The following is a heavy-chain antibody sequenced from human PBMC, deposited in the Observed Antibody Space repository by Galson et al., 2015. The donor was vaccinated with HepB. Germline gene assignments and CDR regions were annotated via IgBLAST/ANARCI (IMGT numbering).Heavy chain of an antibody. D-gene: IGHD3-10*01. Sequence: SVKVSCKDSGGSFNKYAISWVRQAPGRGLEWMGGINPFFGTANYAEKLQGRVTITAYESTNTAHMELSSLRLEDTAVYYCARGFDSGNFSYHYWGQVTRVTVSS. V-gene: IGHV1-69*13. CDR1: GGSFNKYA. CDR3: ARGFDSGNFSYHY. CDR2: INPFFGTA. J-gene: IGHJ4*02.